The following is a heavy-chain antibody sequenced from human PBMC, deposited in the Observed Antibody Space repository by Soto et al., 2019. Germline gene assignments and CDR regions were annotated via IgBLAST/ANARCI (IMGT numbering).Heavy chain of an antibody. CDR2: TSHRRTP. Sequence: QVQLQESGPGLVEPSETLSLTCAVSGVSITETYWWSWVRQPPGKGLEWIGETSHRRTPHYNPSLWSRVTMSTDASRNQISLTLMSVTAADSASYYCARHTAVAGTRGFDYWGQGILVTVSS. V-gene: IGHV4-4*02. J-gene: IGHJ4*02. CDR3: ARHTAVAGTRGFDY. D-gene: IGHD6-19*01. CDR1: GVSITETYW.